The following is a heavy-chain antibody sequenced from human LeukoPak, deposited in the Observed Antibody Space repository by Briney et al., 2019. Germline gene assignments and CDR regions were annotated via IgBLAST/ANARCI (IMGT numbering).Heavy chain of an antibody. CDR3: AKDQGLLWFGELLSLDY. CDR2: ISGSGGST. D-gene: IGHD3-10*01. J-gene: IGHJ4*02. V-gene: IGHV3-23*01. Sequence: GGSLRLSCAASGFTFSSYAMSWVRRAPGKGLEWVSAISGSGGSTYYADSVKGRFTISRDNSKNTLYLQMNSLRAEDTAVYYCAKDQGLLWFGELLSLDYWGQGTLVTVSS. CDR1: GFTFSSYA.